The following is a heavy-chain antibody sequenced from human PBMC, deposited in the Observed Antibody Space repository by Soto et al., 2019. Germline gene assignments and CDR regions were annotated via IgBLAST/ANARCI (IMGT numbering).Heavy chain of an antibody. D-gene: IGHD4-17*01. J-gene: IGHJ6*02. V-gene: IGHV3-66*01. Sequence: GGSLRLSCAATGFTVSSNYMSWVRQAPGKGLEWVSVIYSGGSTYYADSVKGRFTISRDNSKNTLYLQMNSLRAEDTAVYYCARDNVTVTTVTTDYYGMDVWGQGTTVTVSS. CDR2: IYSGGST. CDR3: ARDNVTVTTVTTDYYGMDV. CDR1: GFTVSSNY.